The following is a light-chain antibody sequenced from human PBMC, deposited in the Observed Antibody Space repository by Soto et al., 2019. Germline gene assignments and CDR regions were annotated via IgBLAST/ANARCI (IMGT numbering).Light chain of an antibody. CDR3: AAWDDSLSGWV. Sequence: QSVLTQPPSASGTPGQRVTIYCSGSSSNIGSNYVYWYQQLPGTAPKLLIYRNNQRPSGVPDRFSGSKSGTSASLAISGLRSEDEAEYYCAAWDDSLSGWVFGGGTQLTVL. J-gene: IGLJ3*02. CDR2: RNN. CDR1: SSNIGSNY. V-gene: IGLV1-47*01.